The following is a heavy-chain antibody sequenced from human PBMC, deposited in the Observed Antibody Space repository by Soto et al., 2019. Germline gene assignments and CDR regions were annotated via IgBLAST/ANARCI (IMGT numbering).Heavy chain of an antibody. CDR1: GGTFSSYA. D-gene: IGHD2-21*02. CDR3: ARDEVVTAIRPPYYYYYGMDV. J-gene: IGHJ6*02. Sequence: SVKVSCKASGGTFSSYAISWVRQAPGQGLEWMGGIIPIFGTANYAQKFQGRVTITADKSTSTAYMELSSLRSEDTAVYYCARDEVVTAIRPPYYYYYGMDVWGQGTTVTVSS. V-gene: IGHV1-69*06. CDR2: IIPIFGTA.